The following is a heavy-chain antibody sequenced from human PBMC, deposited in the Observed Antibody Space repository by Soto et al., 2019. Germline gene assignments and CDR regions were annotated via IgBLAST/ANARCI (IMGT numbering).Heavy chain of an antibody. CDR2: INTDGSSI. J-gene: IGHJ4*02. Sequence: EVRLVESGGGLVQPGGSLRLSCAASGLIFSNYKMHWVRQAPGKGLVWVSRINTDGSSIDYADSVKGRFTVSRDNAKNTLYLQMNSLRADDTAVYYCARDTDGLHYWGQGTLVTVSS. CDR1: GLIFSNYK. V-gene: IGHV3-74*01. CDR3: ARDTDGLHY.